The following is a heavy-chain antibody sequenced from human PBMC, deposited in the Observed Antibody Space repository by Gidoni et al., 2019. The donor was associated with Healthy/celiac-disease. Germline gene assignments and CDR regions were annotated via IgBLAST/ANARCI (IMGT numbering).Heavy chain of an antibody. CDR2: LTQAGSEI. Sequence: EVQLVESGGGWVQPGGALRRSCAAAGFTCSSEWMSWVRQAPGKGMGCVAHLTQAGSEIYYVDSVKGRFTLSTDTAMNSLYLQMNSLRADDTAVYYCARGDDILPGYYLEDYYYGMDVWGHGTTVTVSS. J-gene: IGHJ6*02. CDR3: ARGDDILPGYYLEDYYYGMDV. V-gene: IGHV3-7*04. CDR1: GFTCSSEW. D-gene: IGHD3-9*01.